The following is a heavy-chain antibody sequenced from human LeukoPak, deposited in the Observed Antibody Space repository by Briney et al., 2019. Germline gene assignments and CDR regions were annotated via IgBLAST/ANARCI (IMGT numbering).Heavy chain of an antibody. J-gene: IGHJ4*02. V-gene: IGHV1-69*06. CDR3: ARTPGSNYAWFHGYFDY. D-gene: IGHD4-11*01. CDR1: GDTFSIYA. CDR2: IIPIFGTA. Sequence: ASVKVSCKASGDTFSIYAISWVRQAPGQGLEWMGGIIPIFGTANYAQKFQGRVTITADKSTSTAYMELSNLRSEDTAVYYCARTPGSNYAWFHGYFDYWGRGTLVSVSS.